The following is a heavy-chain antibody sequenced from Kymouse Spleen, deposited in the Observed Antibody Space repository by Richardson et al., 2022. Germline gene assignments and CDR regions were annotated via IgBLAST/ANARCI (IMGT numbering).Heavy chain of an antibody. CDR2: IWYDGSNK. D-gene: IGHD1-7*01. CDR3: ARELNWNSPFDY. J-gene: IGHJ4*02. V-gene: IGHV3-33*01. Sequence: QVQLVESGGGVVQPGRSLRLSCAASGFTFSSYGMHWVRQAPGKGLEWVAVIWYDGSNKYYADSVKGRFTISRDNSKNTLYLQMNSLRAEDTAVYYCARELNWNSPFDYWGQGTLVTVSS. CDR1: GFTFSSYG.